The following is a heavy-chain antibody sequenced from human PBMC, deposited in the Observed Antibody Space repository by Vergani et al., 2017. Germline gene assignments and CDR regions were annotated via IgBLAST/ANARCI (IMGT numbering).Heavy chain of an antibody. D-gene: IGHD1-1*01. CDR3: ARHTTYTDS. V-gene: IGHV5-51*01. Sequence: EVELVQSGPEMRKPGESLKISCKGSEYSFGNYWIGWVRQMPGKGLEWMGIIYPADSANRYSPSFQGQVTISADKSISTAFLQWASLKASDTALYYCARHTTYTDSWGQGTLVTVSS. CDR2: IYPADSAN. J-gene: IGHJ4*02. CDR1: EYSFGNYW.